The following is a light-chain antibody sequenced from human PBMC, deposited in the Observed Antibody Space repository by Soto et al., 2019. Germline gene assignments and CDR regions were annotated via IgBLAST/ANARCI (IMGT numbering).Light chain of an antibody. Sequence: DIQMTQSPSSLSASVGDRVTITCRASQIISTFLNWYQVKPGKAPKLLIYAASSLQSGVPSRFSGSGSGTDFTLTINNLQPEDFATYFCQQSYSTPLTFGGGTKVEIK. CDR1: QIISTF. V-gene: IGKV1-39*01. J-gene: IGKJ4*01. CDR3: QQSYSTPLT. CDR2: AAS.